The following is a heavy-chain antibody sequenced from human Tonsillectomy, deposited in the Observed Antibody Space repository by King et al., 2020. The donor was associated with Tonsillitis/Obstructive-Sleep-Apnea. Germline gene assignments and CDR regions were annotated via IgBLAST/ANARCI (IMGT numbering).Heavy chain of an antibody. D-gene: IGHD3-22*01. CDR2: ISWKSGTI. Sequence: LVESGGGLVQPGRSLRLSCAASGFTFDDHAMHWVRQAPGKGLEWVSGISWKSGTIAYADSVKGRFTISRDNAKNSLYLQMNSLRAEDTALYYCAKDMSAMIVVVITTSLAFDIWGQGTMVTVSS. V-gene: IGHV3-9*01. CDR3: AKDMSAMIVVVITTSLAFDI. J-gene: IGHJ3*02. CDR1: GFTFDDHA.